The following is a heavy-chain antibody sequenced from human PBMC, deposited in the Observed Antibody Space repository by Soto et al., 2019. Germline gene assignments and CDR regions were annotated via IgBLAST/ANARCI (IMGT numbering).Heavy chain of an antibody. Sequence: SETLSLTCAVSGASIIGSYYYWAWLRQSPGKGPEWIGSVFYTGFTSYNPSLESRVSVSVDTSKSQFSLKLSAVTAADTAVYYCATSQKGYNWNYFDHWGQGALVTVSS. CDR3: ATSQKGYNWNYFDH. D-gene: IGHD1-20*01. J-gene: IGHJ4*02. CDR2: VFYTGFT. V-gene: IGHV4-39*01. CDR1: GASIIGSYYY.